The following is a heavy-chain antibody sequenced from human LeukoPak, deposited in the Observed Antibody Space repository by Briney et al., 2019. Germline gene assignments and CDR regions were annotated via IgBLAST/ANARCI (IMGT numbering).Heavy chain of an antibody. CDR3: AKLKDIVVVVAASHY. Sequence: PGGSLRLSCAASGFTFSSYWMSWVRQAPGMRLEWVANIKQDGSEKYYVDSVKGRFTISRDNAKNSLYLQMNSLRAEDTAVYYCAKLKDIVVVVAASHYWGQGTLVTVSS. CDR1: GFTFSSYW. CDR2: IKQDGSEK. V-gene: IGHV3-7*03. D-gene: IGHD2-15*01. J-gene: IGHJ4*02.